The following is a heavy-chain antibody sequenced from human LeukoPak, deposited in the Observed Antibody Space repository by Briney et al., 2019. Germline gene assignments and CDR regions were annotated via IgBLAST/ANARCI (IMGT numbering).Heavy chain of an antibody. D-gene: IGHD3-3*01. CDR1: GFTFSSYG. Sequence: GGSLRLSCAASGFTFSSYGMHWVRQAPGKGLEWVAVIWYDGSNKYYADSVKGRFTISRDNSKNTLYLQMNSLRAEDTAVYYCAKTIFGVVTPIDYWGQGTLVTVSS. CDR3: AKTIFGVVTPIDY. V-gene: IGHV3-33*06. J-gene: IGHJ4*02. CDR2: IWYDGSNK.